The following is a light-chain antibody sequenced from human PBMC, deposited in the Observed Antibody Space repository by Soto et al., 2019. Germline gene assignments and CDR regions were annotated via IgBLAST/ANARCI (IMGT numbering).Light chain of an antibody. CDR1: SSDIGDYNF. CDR3: CSYAGSYTLV. V-gene: IGLV2-11*01. CDR2: DVT. Sequence: QSALTQPRSVSGSPGQSVTISCTGTSSDIGDYNFVSWYQQHPDKAPKLIIYDVTKRPSGVPDRFSGSKSGSTASLTISWLQAEDEADYYCCSYAGSYTLVFGGGTKVTVL. J-gene: IGLJ2*01.